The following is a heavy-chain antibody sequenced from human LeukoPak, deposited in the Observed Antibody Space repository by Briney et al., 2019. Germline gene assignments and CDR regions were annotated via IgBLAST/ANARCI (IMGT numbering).Heavy chain of an antibody. CDR2: ISSSSSTI. Sequence: GGSLRLSCAASGFTFSTYSMNWVRQAPGKGLEWISYISSSSSTIYYADSVRGRFTISRDNAKNSLSLQMNSLRAEDTALYYCARDFRASYYYGLDVWGQGTTVTVSS. V-gene: IGHV3-48*01. J-gene: IGHJ6*02. CDR3: ARDFRASYYYGLDV. CDR1: GFTFSTYS.